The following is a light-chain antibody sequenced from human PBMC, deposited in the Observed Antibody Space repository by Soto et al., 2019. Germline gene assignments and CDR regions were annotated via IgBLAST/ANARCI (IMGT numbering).Light chain of an antibody. Sequence: QSALTQPASVSGWPGQSITIYCTGTSSDVGGSIYVSWYQLSPGKAPKLLIYDVDRPPGVSNCFSGSKSGNTASLTISGLQAEDEADYYCNSYTSSGTVVFGGGTKLTVL. CDR1: SSDVGGSIY. J-gene: IGLJ3*02. CDR2: DV. CDR3: NSYTSSGTVV. V-gene: IGLV2-14*01.